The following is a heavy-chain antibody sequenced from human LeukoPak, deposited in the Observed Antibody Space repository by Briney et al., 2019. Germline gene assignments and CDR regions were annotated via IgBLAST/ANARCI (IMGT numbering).Heavy chain of an antibody. Sequence: GGSLRLSCAASGFTFSSYAMSWVRQAPGKGLEWVSAISGSGGSTYYADSVKGRFTISRDNSKNTPYLQMNSLRAEDTAVYYCAKDSRQWLAFDYWGQGTLVTVSS. CDR3: AKDSRQWLAFDY. J-gene: IGHJ4*02. CDR2: ISGSGGST. V-gene: IGHV3-23*01. D-gene: IGHD6-19*01. CDR1: GFTFSSYA.